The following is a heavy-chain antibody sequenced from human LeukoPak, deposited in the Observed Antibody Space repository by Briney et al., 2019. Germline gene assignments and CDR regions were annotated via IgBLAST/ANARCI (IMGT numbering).Heavy chain of an antibody. D-gene: IGHD5-18*01. V-gene: IGHV3-48*01. CDR2: NSGGSSTI. CDR1: GFTLSSYS. J-gene: IGHJ4*02. CDR3: ARGYGQVTFDY. Sequence: GGSLRLSCAASGFTLSSYSTNWVRQAPGKGLEWVSYNSGGSSTIYADSVKGRFTVSRDNAKNSLYLQMNSLRAEDTAVYYCARGYGQVTFDYWGQGTLVTVSS.